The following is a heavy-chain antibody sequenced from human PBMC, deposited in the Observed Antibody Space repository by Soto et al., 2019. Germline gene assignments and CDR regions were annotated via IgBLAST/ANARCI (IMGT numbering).Heavy chain of an antibody. J-gene: IGHJ5*02. Sequence: TLSLTCTVSGGSISSGGYYWSWIRQHPGKGLEWTGYIYYSGSTYYNPSLKSRVTISVDTSKNQFSLKLSSVTAADTAVYYCARDLGVVAAAGIPSTNWFDPWGQGTLVTVSS. CDR1: GGSISSGGYY. CDR2: IYYSGST. V-gene: IGHV4-31*03. D-gene: IGHD6-13*01. CDR3: ARDLGVVAAAGIPSTNWFDP.